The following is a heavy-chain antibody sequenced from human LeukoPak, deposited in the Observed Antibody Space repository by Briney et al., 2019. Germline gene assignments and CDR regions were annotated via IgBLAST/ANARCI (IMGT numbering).Heavy chain of an antibody. CDR2: ISSSSSYI. CDR3: ARDRSSGWYGSGNWFDP. D-gene: IGHD6-19*01. V-gene: IGHV3-21*01. Sequence: GGSLRLSCAASGFTFSSYEMNWVRQAPGKGLEWVSSISSSSSYIYYADSVKGRFTISRDNAKNSLYLQMNSLRAEDTAVYYCARDRSSGWYGSGNWFDPWGQGTLVTVSS. J-gene: IGHJ5*02. CDR1: GFTFSSYE.